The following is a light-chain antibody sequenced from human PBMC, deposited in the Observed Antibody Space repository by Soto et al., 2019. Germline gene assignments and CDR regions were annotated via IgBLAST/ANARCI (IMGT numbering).Light chain of an antibody. CDR3: CSYAGGTYV. CDR2: EVT. CDR1: SSDVGSYNL. J-gene: IGLJ1*01. Sequence: QSALTQPASLSVSPGQSITISCTGTSSDVGSYNLVSWYQQHPGKAPKLMIYEVTQRPSGVSDRFSGSKSGNTASLTISGLQAEDEADYYCCSYAGGTYVFGTGTKVTVL. V-gene: IGLV2-23*02.